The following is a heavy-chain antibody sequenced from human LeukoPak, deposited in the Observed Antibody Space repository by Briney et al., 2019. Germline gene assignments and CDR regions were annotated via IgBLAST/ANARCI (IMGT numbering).Heavy chain of an antibody. CDR2: ISPSSGGT. J-gene: IGHJ3*02. CDR1: GYTFTGYY. V-gene: IGHV1-2*02. CDR3: ARRGSRIDAFDI. Sequence: ASVKVSCKTSGYTFTGYYMHWVRQATGQGLEWMGWISPSSGGTNYAQKFQGRVTMTRDTSISTAYMELSKLRSDDTAVYYCARRGSRIDAFDIWGQGTMVTVSP. D-gene: IGHD2-15*01.